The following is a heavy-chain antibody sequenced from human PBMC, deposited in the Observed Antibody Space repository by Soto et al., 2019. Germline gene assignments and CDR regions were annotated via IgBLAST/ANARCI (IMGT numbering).Heavy chain of an antibody. D-gene: IGHD5-12*01. CDR2: IKQDGSEK. CDR3: ARDNGYDAATLDY. Sequence: GGSLRLSCAASGFTFSSYWMSWVRQAPGKGLQWVANIKQDGSEKYYVDSVKGRFTISRDNAKNSLYLQMNSLRAEDTAVYYCARDNGYDAATLDYWGQGTLVTVSS. V-gene: IGHV3-7*01. J-gene: IGHJ4*02. CDR1: GFTFSSYW.